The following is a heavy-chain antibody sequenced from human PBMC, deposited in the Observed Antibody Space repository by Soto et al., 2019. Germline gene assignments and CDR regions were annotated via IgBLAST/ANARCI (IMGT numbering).Heavy chain of an antibody. CDR1: GFSFTAYA. D-gene: IGHD2-15*01. CDR2: ISYDGRDK. J-gene: IGHJ4*02. Sequence: QVQLVESGGGVVQPGKSLRLSCAASGFSFTAYAMLWVRQAPGKGLEWVSIISYDGRDKYYADSVKGRFSISRDDFKNILYLQRTSRSPGAPAVFYWVAGWTGGDYWGQGPLVPVPS. V-gene: IGHV3-30*14. CDR3: VAGWTGGDY.